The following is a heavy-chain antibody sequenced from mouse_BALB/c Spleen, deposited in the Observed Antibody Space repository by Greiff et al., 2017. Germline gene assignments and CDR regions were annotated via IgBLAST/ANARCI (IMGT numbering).Heavy chain of an antibody. CDR1: GFTFSSYG. D-gene: IGHD1-1*01. Sequence: EVKLMESGGGLVQPGGSLKLSCAASGFTFSSYGMSWVRQTPDKRLELVATINSNGGSTYYPDSVKGRFTISRDNAKNTLYLQMSSLKSEDTAMYYCARVGYYGSSIMDYWGQGTSVTVSS. V-gene: IGHV5-6-3*01. CDR3: ARVGYYGSSIMDY. J-gene: IGHJ4*01. CDR2: INSNGGST.